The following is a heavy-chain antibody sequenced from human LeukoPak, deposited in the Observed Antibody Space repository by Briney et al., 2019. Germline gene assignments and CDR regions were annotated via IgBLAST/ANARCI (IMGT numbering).Heavy chain of an antibody. D-gene: IGHD3-22*01. CDR1: GFSFGIYW. V-gene: IGHV3-7*01. CDR3: ARNEDYSDSTGYYSTFYLDS. CDR2: INEDGSEK. J-gene: IGHJ4*02. Sequence: GGSLRLSCEGTGFSFGIYWMSWVRQAPGKGLEWVANINEDGSEKYYVDSVKGRFTVSRDNGKNPLYLQMKSLRAEDTAVYYCARNEDYSDSTGYYSTFYLDSWGQGTLVTVSS.